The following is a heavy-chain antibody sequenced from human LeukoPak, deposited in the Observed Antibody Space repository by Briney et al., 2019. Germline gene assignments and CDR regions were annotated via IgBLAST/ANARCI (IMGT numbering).Heavy chain of an antibody. D-gene: IGHD1-26*01. Sequence: PGGSLRLSCAASGFTFSSYAMSWVRQAPGKGLEWVSVITDSGDSTYYADSVKGRFSISRDNSKNTLYLQMNSLRAEDTAVYYCAKDLTLGATLPNYFDYWGQGTLVTVSS. V-gene: IGHV3-23*01. CDR3: AKDLTLGATLPNYFDY. CDR1: GFTFSSYA. J-gene: IGHJ4*02. CDR2: ITDSGDST.